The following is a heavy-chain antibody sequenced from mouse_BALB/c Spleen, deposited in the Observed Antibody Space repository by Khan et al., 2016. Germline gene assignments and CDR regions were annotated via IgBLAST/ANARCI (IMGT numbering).Heavy chain of an antibody. CDR1: GFDLSRYW. Sequence: EVKLLESGGGLVQPGGSLQLSCAASGFDLSRYWLSWVRQAPGKGLEWIGEINPDSSTINYTPSLKDKFIISRDNAKNTLYLQTSKVRSEDTALYYCARRDGYYVPWFAYWGQGTLVTVTA. V-gene: IGHV4-1*02. J-gene: IGHJ3*01. D-gene: IGHD2-3*01. CDR3: ARRDGYYVPWFAY. CDR2: INPDSSTI.